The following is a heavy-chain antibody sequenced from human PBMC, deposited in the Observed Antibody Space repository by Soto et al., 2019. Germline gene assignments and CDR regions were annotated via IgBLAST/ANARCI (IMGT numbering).Heavy chain of an antibody. Sequence: ASVKVSCKASGYTFSSYAMHWVRRAPGQRLEWMGWINAGNGNTKYSQKFQGRVTITRDTSASTAYMELSSLRSEDTAVYYCAREAGRLQYFDYWGQGTLVTVSS. J-gene: IGHJ4*02. V-gene: IGHV1-3*01. CDR2: INAGNGNT. CDR1: GYTFSSYA. D-gene: IGHD6-25*01. CDR3: AREAGRLQYFDY.